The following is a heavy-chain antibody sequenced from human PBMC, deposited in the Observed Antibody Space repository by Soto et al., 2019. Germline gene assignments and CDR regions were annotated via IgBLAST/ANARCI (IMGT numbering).Heavy chain of an antibody. J-gene: IGHJ5*02. CDR2: MNPNSGNT. CDR1: GYTFTSYD. V-gene: IGHV1-8*01. Sequence: QVQLVQSGAEVKKPGASVKVSCKASGYTFTSYDINWVRQATGQGLEYLGWMNPNSGNTGYVQKFQGRVTMTRDTSISTAYMELSSLRSEDSAVYFCARGIKYGAYSRWFDPLGPGNPGHRLL. CDR3: ARGIKYGAYSRWFDP. D-gene: IGHD4-17*01.